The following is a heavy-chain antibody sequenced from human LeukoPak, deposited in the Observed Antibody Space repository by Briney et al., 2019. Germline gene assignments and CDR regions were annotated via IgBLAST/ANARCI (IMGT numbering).Heavy chain of an antibody. CDR3: AREGTGGLLHFDY. V-gene: IGHV3-11*04. J-gene: IGHJ4*02. Sequence: PGGTLTLSCAASGFTFSDYYMSWIRQAPGKGRVWVSYISISGSTIYYADPVKGRFTISRDNAKNSLYLQMNGLRAEDTAEYYCAREGTGGLLHFDYWGQGTLVTVSS. CDR1: GFTFSDYY. CDR2: ISISGSTI. D-gene: IGHD3-10*01.